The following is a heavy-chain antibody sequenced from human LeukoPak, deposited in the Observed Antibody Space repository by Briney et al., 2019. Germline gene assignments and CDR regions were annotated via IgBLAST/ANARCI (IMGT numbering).Heavy chain of an antibody. D-gene: IGHD3-22*01. CDR2: ISAYNGNT. Sequence: GASVKVSCKASGYTFTSYGISWVRQAPGQGLEWMGWISAYNGNTNYAQKLQGRVTMTTDTSTSTAYMELRSLRSDDTAVYYCARESRYDSSGYYYYYGMDVRGQGTTVTVSS. CDR1: GYTFTSYG. J-gene: IGHJ6*02. CDR3: ARESRYDSSGYYYYYGMDV. V-gene: IGHV1-18*01.